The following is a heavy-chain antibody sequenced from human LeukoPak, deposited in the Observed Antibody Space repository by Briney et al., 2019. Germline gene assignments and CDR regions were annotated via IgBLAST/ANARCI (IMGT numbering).Heavy chain of an antibody. D-gene: IGHD6-19*01. Sequence: GGSLRLSCAASGFTFSDYYMSWIRQAPGKGLEWVSTLSGSGITTYYADSVKGRFTISRDNSKNTLYLQMNSLSAEDTAVYYCAKGIYSSGWSYFDYWGHGTLVTVSS. CDR1: GFTFSDYY. CDR2: LSGSGITT. CDR3: AKGIYSSGWSYFDY. J-gene: IGHJ4*01. V-gene: IGHV3-23*01.